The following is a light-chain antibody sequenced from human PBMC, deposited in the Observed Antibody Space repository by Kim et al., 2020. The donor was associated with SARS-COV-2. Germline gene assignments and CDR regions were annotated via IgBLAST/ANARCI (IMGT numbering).Light chain of an antibody. J-gene: IGKJ4*01. V-gene: IGKV3-20*01. CDR3: QQYGTSPLT. CDR1: QSVSSNY. CDR2: GAS. Sequence: SPGERATLSCRASQSVSSNYLAWYQQKPGQAHRLLIYGASSRAAGIPDRFSGSGSGTDFTLTISRLEPEDFAVYYCQQYGTSPLTFGGGTKVDIK.